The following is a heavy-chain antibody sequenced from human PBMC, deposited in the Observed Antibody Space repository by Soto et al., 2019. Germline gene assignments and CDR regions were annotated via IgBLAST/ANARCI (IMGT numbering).Heavy chain of an antibody. CDR1: RFSRSTSGAG. CDR3: AHRTDRRLYCTNGVCYFDY. CDR2: IFWNDEK. J-gene: IGHJ4*02. Sequence: SRPTLVTPTPSPTLTCTFSRFSRSTSGAGVGWIRQPTGKALEWLALIFWNDEKRYSPSLKSRLTITKDTSKTHVVLTMTNMHPVDTATYSCAHRTDRRLYCTNGVCYFDYWGQGTLVTVSS. D-gene: IGHD2-8*01. V-gene: IGHV2-5*01.